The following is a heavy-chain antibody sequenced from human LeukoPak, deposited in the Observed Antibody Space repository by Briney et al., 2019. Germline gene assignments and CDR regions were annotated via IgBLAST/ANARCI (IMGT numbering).Heavy chain of an antibody. CDR3: AGEVIVGATTRDY. Sequence: GGSLRLSCAASGFTFSSYGMHWVRQAPGKGLEGVAVIWYDGSNKYYADSVKGRFTISRDNSKNTLYLQMNSLRAEDTAVYYCAGEVIVGATTRDYWGQGTLVTVSS. CDR2: IWYDGSNK. D-gene: IGHD1-26*01. J-gene: IGHJ4*02. CDR1: GFTFSSYG. V-gene: IGHV3-33*01.